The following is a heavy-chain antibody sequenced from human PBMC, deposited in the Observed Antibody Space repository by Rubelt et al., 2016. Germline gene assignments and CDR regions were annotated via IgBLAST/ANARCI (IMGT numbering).Heavy chain of an antibody. J-gene: IGHJ4*02. D-gene: IGHD4-17*01. Sequence: QVQLVQSGAEVKKPGSSVKVSCKASGGTFSSYAISWVRQAPGQGLEWMGGIIPIFGTGNYAKKVQGRVTITADESTSTAYMELSSLRSEDTAVYYCARGWTTVTNFDYWGQGTLVTVSS. CDR3: ARGWTTVTNFDY. CDR1: GGTFSSYA. V-gene: IGHV1-69*01. CDR2: IIPIFGTG.